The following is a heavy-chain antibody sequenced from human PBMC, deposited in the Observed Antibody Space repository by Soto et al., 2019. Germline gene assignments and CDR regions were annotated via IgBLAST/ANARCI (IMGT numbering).Heavy chain of an antibody. D-gene: IGHD6-13*01. V-gene: IGHV3-33*01. Sequence: HPGGSLRLSCAASGFTFSSYGMHWVRQAPGKGLEWVAVIWYDGSNKYYADSVKGRFTISRDNSKNTLYLQMNSLRAEDTAVYYCARDGVAIAAAGDWYYYYGMDVWGQGTTVTVSS. CDR1: GFTFSSYG. CDR3: ARDGVAIAAAGDWYYYYGMDV. CDR2: IWYDGSNK. J-gene: IGHJ6*02.